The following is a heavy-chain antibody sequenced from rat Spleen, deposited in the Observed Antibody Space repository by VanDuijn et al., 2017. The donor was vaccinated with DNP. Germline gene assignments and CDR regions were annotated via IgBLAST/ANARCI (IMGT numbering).Heavy chain of an antibody. Sequence: QVQLKESGPGLVQPSQTLSLTCTVSGFSLTSSSVHWVRQPPGKGLEWVGAIWSGAATDYGSALKSRLSISRDTSKSQVFLKMNSLQTEDTAMYFCARWGDYWGQGVMVTVSS. V-gene: IGHV2-1*01. CDR1: GFSLTSSS. CDR3: ARWGDY. CDR2: IWSGAAT. J-gene: IGHJ2*01.